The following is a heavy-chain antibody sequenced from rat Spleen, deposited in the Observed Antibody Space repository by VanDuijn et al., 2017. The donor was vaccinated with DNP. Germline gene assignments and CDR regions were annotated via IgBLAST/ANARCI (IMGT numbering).Heavy chain of an antibody. CDR1: GFTFSDYN. CDR3: ATHDYSY. D-gene: IGHD1-1*01. Sequence: EVQLVESGGGLVQPGRSMKVSCAASGFTFSDYNMAWIRQVPGKGLEWVASITSSGGSTYYPDSVKGRFTGSRDNAKSTLYLQMDSLRSEDTATYYCATHDYSYWGQGVMVTVSS. J-gene: IGHJ2*01. CDR2: ITSSGGST. V-gene: IGHV5-25*01.